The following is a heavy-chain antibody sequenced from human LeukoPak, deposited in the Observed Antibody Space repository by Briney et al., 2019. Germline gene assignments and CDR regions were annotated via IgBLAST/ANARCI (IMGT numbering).Heavy chain of an antibody. Sequence: PSETLSLTCTVSGGSVSSGTYYWIWIRQPPGKGLEWIGYIYYSGTTNYNPSLKSRVTISVDTSKNQVSLKLTSVAAADTAVYYCAIVGIAAYRFDPWGQGTLVTVSS. CDR3: AIVGIAAYRFDP. D-gene: IGHD6-6*01. J-gene: IGHJ5*02. CDR2: IYYSGTT. CDR1: GGSVSSGTYY. V-gene: IGHV4-61*01.